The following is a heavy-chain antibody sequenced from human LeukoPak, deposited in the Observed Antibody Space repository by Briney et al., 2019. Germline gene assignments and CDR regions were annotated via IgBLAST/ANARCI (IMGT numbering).Heavy chain of an antibody. J-gene: IGHJ4*02. D-gene: IGHD1-26*01. Sequence: GGSLRLSCAASGFTFSSYAMSWVRQPPGKGLNWVSSISGSGGNTFYADSVKGRFTISRDNSKNSLYLQMNSLRAEDTAVYYCAREPSGTYSFDYWGQGTLVIVSS. CDR2: ISGSGGNT. CDR3: AREPSGTYSFDY. CDR1: GFTFSSYA. V-gene: IGHV3-23*01.